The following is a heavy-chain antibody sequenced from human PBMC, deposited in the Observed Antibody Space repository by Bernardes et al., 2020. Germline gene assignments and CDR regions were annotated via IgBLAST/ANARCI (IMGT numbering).Heavy chain of an antibody. V-gene: IGHV2-5*02. J-gene: IGHJ4*02. Sequence: SGPTLVKPTQTLTLTCTFSGFSLSTSGVGVGWIRQPPGKALEWLALIYWDDDKRYSPSLKSRLTITKDTSKNQVVLTMTNMDPVDTATYYCAHMGGIGYDLSGASYYDSSAYFDYWGQGTLVTVSS. CDR1: GFSLSTSGVG. CDR2: IYWDDDK. CDR3: AHMGGIGYDLSGASYYDSSAYFDY. D-gene: IGHD3-22*01.